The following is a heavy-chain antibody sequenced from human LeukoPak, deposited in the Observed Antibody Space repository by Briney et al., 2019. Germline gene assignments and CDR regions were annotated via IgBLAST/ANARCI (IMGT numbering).Heavy chain of an antibody. D-gene: IGHD2-2*01. Sequence: PGGSLRLSCAASGFTLITYSMNWVRQAPGKGLEWVSSISSSSSYISYADSAKGRFTISRDNAKNSLYLQMNSLRAEDTAVYYCATRYCDTTSCSAFGYWGQGTLVTVSS. V-gene: IGHV3-21*01. CDR2: ISSSSSYI. J-gene: IGHJ4*02. CDR1: GFTLITYS. CDR3: ATRYCDTTSCSAFGY.